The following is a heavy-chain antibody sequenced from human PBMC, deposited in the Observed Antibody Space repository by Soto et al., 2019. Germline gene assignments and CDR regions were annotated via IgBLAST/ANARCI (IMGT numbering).Heavy chain of an antibody. CDR3: ARGSRDFEY. Sequence: SETLSLTCSVSGASISSYSWSWIRQPAGKGLEWIGRISASGNLNYNPSLKSRVTMSADTSKNQFSLKLSSVTAADTAVYYCARGSRDFEYWGQGTQVTVSS. CDR2: ISASGNL. V-gene: IGHV4-4*07. J-gene: IGHJ4*02. CDR1: GASISSYS.